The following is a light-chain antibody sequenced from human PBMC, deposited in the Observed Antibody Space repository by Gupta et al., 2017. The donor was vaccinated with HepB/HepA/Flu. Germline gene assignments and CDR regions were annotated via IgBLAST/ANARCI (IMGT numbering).Light chain of an antibody. CDR3: SASDASMSDHWV. CDR2: SNK. Sequence: QPVLTQPPSASGTPGQRVTISCSGSSSNIGSNYVYWYQQLPGTDPKLLIISNKQRPSGVPARFSCATSCASASPVTRALRYEDEADDYWSASDASMSDHWVFGGGTKLTVL. J-gene: IGLJ3*02. CDR1: SSNIGSNY. V-gene: IGLV1-47*02.